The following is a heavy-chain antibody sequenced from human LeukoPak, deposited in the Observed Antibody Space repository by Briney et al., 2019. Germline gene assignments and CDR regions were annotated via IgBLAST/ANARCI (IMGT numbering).Heavy chain of an antibody. Sequence: SETLSLTCIVSGGSISSGGYYWSWIRQHPGKGLEWIGYIYYSGSTYYNPSLKSRVTISVDTSKNQFSLKLSSVTAADTAVYYCARADHYYYYGMDVWGQGTTVTVSS. CDR3: ARADHYYYYGMDV. V-gene: IGHV4-31*03. CDR2: IYYSGST. J-gene: IGHJ6*02. CDR1: GGSISSGGYY.